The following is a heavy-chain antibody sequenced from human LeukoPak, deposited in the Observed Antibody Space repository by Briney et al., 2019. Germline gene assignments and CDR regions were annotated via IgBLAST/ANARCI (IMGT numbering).Heavy chain of an antibody. CDR1: GGSFSGYY. Sequence: PSETLSLTCAVYGGSFSGYYWSWIRQPPGKGLEWIGEINHSGSTNYNPSLKSRVTISVDTSKNQFSLKLSSVTAADTAVYYCARGTYYYDSSGYYSNWFDPWGQGTLVTVPS. J-gene: IGHJ5*02. CDR3: ARGTYYYDSSGYYSNWFDP. D-gene: IGHD3-22*01. V-gene: IGHV4-34*01. CDR2: INHSGST.